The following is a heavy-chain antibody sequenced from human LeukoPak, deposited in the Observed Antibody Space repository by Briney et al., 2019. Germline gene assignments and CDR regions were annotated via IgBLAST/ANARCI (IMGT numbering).Heavy chain of an antibody. Sequence: GGSLRLSCAASGFTFSSYAMSWVRQAPGKGLEWVSVIYSGGSTYYADSVKGRFTISRDNSKNTLYLQMNSLRAEDTAVYYCARNDGSGYYYPWPYWGQGTLVTVSS. J-gene: IGHJ4*02. V-gene: IGHV3-66*01. CDR3: ARNDGSGYYYPWPY. D-gene: IGHD3-22*01. CDR2: IYSGGST. CDR1: GFTFSSYA.